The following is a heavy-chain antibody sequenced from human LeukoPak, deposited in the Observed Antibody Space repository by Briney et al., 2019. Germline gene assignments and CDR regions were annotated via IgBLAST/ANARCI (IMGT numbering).Heavy chain of an antibody. CDR3: ARVVGLNEWEPHY. Sequence: GGSLRLSCTVSGFTFSSFEMTWVRQVPGKGLEWISYISHSGMTIYYADSVKGRFTISRDNAKNSLYLQMNSLRADDTAVYYCARVVGLNEWEPHYWGQGTLVTVSS. D-gene: IGHD1-26*01. V-gene: IGHV3-48*03. J-gene: IGHJ4*02. CDR1: GFTFSSFE. CDR2: ISHSGMTI.